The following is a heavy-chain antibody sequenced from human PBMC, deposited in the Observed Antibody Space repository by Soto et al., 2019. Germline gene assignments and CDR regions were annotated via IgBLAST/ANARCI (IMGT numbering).Heavy chain of an antibody. J-gene: IGHJ5*02. Sequence: EVQLLESGGGLVQPGGSLRLSCAASGFTFSTYAMSWVRQAPGKGLEWVSTISGSGGSTHYADSVKGRFTISRDNSKNALYLQMNSLRAEDTAVYYCAKFYGCNSVHPYTIGPWGQGTLVTVSS. CDR1: GFTFSTYA. CDR3: AKFYGCNSVHPYTIGP. D-gene: IGHD3-16*01. V-gene: IGHV3-23*01. CDR2: ISGSGGST.